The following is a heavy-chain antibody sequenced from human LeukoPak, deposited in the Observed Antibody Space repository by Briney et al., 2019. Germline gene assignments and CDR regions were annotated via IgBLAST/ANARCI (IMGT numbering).Heavy chain of an antibody. CDR1: GYTFTGYY. D-gene: IGHD3-3*01. V-gene: IGHV1-2*06. J-gene: IGHJ4*02. CDR2: INPNSGGT. CDR3: AAIFGVVIRIDY. Sequence: ASVKVSCKASGYTFTGYYMHWVRQAPGQGLEWMGRINPNSGGTNYAQKFQGRVTMTRDTSISTAYMELSRLRSDDTAVYYCAAIFGVVIRIDYWGQGTLVTVSS.